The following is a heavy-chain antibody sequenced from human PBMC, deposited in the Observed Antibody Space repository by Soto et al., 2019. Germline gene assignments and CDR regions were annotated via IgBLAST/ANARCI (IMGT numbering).Heavy chain of an antibody. D-gene: IGHD3-22*01. CDR3: VRGVNLYYFDTAGS. V-gene: IGHV3-21*01. CDR2: ISRSGTYK. Sequence: EVQLVESGGGLVQPGGSLRLSCAASGFAFSTYGMNWVRQAPGKGLEWVSSISRSGTYKAYSDSMKGRFIVSRDEATNSLYLQMNNLRAEDTAVYYCVRGVNLYYFDTAGSWRRGILVTVSS. J-gene: IGHJ5*02. CDR1: GFAFSTYG.